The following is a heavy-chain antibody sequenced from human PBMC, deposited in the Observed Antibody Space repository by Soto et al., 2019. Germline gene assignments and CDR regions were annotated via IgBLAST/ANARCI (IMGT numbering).Heavy chain of an antibody. CDR3: ARDPRDGYNPSGYGMDV. Sequence: GGSLRLSCAASGFTFSSYAMHWVRQAPGKGLEWVAVISYDGSNKYYADSVKGRFTISRDNSKNTLYLQMNSLRAEDTAVYYCARDPRDGYNPSGYGMDVWGQGTTVTVSS. CDR1: GFTFSSYA. D-gene: IGHD3-10*01. CDR2: ISYDGSNK. V-gene: IGHV3-30-3*01. J-gene: IGHJ6*02.